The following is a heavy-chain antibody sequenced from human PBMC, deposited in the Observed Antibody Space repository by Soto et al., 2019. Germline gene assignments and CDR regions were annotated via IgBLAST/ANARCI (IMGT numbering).Heavy chain of an antibody. J-gene: IGHJ4*02. Sequence: LSLTCAISGNSGSSHGASWHWVKQSPSRGLEWLVMRYYRSRWYSAYAPSEKRRISVIPATFQNQFSLPLNSVTPEATALSSCRRAPPGIHSAFDFWGQGTPVTV. CDR2: RYYRSRWYS. CDR3: RRAPPGIHSAFDF. CDR1: GNSGSSHGAS. V-gene: IGHV6-1*01. D-gene: IGHD3-3*02.